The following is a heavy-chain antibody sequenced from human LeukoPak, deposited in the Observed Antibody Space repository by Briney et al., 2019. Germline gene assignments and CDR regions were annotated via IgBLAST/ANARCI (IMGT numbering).Heavy chain of an antibody. Sequence: SETLSLTCTVSGGSISSGSYYWSWIRQPAGKGLEWIGRIYTSGSTNYNPSLKSRVTISVDTSENQFSLKLSSVTAADTPVYYCARGTAVVVTDYFDYWGQGTLVTVSS. J-gene: IGHJ4*02. CDR3: ARGTAVVVTDYFDY. CDR1: GGSISSGSYY. CDR2: IYTSGST. V-gene: IGHV4-61*02. D-gene: IGHD2-15*01.